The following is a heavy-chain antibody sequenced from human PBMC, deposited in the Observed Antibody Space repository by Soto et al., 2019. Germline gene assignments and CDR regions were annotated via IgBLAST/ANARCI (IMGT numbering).Heavy chain of an antibody. CDR3: ARDLAKGGGNEGFDY. Sequence: ASVKVSCKASGDTFTANYIDWVGQPPGQGFDWLGWINAKSGCTNYTQKLQGSVTMTRDKSLSTVYMTLTRLTSDDTAVYYCARDLAKGGGNEGFDYWGQGTLVTVSS. V-gene: IGHV1-2*02. J-gene: IGHJ4*02. CDR2: INAKSGCT. CDR1: GDTFTANY. D-gene: IGHD1-1*01.